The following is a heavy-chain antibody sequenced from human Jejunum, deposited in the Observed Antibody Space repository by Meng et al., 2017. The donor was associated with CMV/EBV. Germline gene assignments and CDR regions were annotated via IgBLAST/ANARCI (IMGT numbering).Heavy chain of an antibody. V-gene: IGHV3-15*01. CDR2: IRSDGTT. J-gene: IGHJ4*02. CDR1: GFTFVNAW. CDR3: VTDYPERSAQIDN. D-gene: IGHD3-16*02. Sequence: VQLMESGXGGAQRGGALSVSCAASGFTFVNAWMSWVRQAPGKGLEWVARIRSDGTTDYAAPVKGRFTIARDDSTSTVYLQMNSLNTEDTSVYYCVTDYPERSAQIDNWGQGTLVTVSS.